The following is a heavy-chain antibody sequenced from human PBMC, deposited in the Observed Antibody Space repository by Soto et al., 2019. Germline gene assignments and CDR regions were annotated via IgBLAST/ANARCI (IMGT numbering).Heavy chain of an antibody. CDR3: ARVIPGAEAWFHP. CDR2: INPHSGDT. J-gene: IGHJ5*02. V-gene: IGHV1-18*04. Sequence: QLLQSGAEVREPGASVKVSCKASGYTFTSYVVTWMRLAPGLGPEFMGWINPHSGDTNYAQNFQGRVTLTTDTSTNTAYMELRSLTSDDTAVYYCARVIPGAEAWFHPWGQGTLVTVSS. CDR1: GYTFTSYV. D-gene: IGHD2-2*01.